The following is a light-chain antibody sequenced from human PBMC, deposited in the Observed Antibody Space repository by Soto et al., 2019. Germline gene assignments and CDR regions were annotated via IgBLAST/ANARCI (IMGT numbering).Light chain of an antibody. CDR1: QSISSW. V-gene: IGKV1-5*01. Sequence: DIQMTQSPATLSASVGDRVTITCRASQSISSWLAWYQQKPGKAPNLLIYGASNLQSGVPSRFSGSGSGTEFTLTISSLEPEDFGIYYCQVRGSGPPELTFGGGTKVDIK. CDR3: QVRGSGPPELT. CDR2: GAS. J-gene: IGKJ4*01.